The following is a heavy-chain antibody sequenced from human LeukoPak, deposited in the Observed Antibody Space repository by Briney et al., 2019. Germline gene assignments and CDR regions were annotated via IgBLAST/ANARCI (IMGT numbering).Heavy chain of an antibody. Sequence: PSETLSLTCSVSGDSMSNTVYYWGWIRRPPGKGLEWIGSIYFSGSTYYNPSVKSRVTMSLDTSKNQFSLRLNSVTAADTAVYYCARHKEGAGSYCDYWGQGTQVTVSS. CDR1: GDSMSNTVYY. CDR3: ARHKEGAGSYCDY. CDR2: IYFSGST. V-gene: IGHV4-39*01. D-gene: IGHD3-10*01. J-gene: IGHJ4*02.